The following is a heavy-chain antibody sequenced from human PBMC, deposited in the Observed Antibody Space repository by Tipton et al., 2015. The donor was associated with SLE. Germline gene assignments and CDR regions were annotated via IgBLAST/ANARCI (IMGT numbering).Heavy chain of an antibody. Sequence: TLSLTCTVSGGSISSYYWSWFRQPPGKGLEWIGYIDYSGSTNYNPSLKSRVTISVDTSKNQFSLKLSSVTAADTAVYYCAGEGSGYPFDFWGQGTLVTVSS. CDR2: IDYSGST. V-gene: IGHV4-59*12. J-gene: IGHJ4*02. CDR1: GGSISSYY. D-gene: IGHD5-12*01. CDR3: AGEGSGYPFDF.